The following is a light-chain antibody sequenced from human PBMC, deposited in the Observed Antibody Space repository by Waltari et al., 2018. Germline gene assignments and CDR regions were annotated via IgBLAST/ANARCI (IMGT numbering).Light chain of an antibody. V-gene: IGKV1-17*01. Sequence: DIQMTQTPSSLSASVGDTVTITCRASQGISSHLNWFQQKPGKAPKLLIYAASSLESGVPSRFSGSGSGTEFSLTISSLQPEDFAAYYCLQHNSYPYSFGQGTKVDIK. J-gene: IGKJ2*03. CDR2: AAS. CDR1: QGISSH. CDR3: LQHNSYPYS.